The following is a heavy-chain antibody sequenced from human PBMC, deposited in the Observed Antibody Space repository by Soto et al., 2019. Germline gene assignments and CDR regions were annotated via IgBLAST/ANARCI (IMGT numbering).Heavy chain of an antibody. Sequence: SETLSLTCTVSGGSISSYYWSWIRQPPGKGLEWIGYMYNTGSTIYNPSLKSRVTISVDTSKNQFSLKLNSVTAADTAVYYCARGRWSYCGGDCYPVDVWGPGTTVTVS. V-gene: IGHV4-59*01. CDR2: MYNTGST. CDR1: GGSISSYY. J-gene: IGHJ6*02. CDR3: ARGRWSYCGGDCYPVDV. D-gene: IGHD2-21*02.